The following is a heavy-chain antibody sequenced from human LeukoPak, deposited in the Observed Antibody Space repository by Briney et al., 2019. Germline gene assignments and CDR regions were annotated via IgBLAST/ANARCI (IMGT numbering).Heavy chain of an antibody. CDR3: ASGVHYFDY. CDR2: IKQDGSEK. D-gene: IGHD3-10*01. J-gene: IGHJ4*02. V-gene: IGHV3-7*01. CDR1: GFTFCNYR. Sequence: GGSLRLSCAASGFTFCNYRMSWVRRARGRGLEWVANIKQDGSEKYYVDSVKGRFTISRDNAKNSLYLQMNSLRAEDTAVYYCASGVHYFDYWGQGTLVTVSS.